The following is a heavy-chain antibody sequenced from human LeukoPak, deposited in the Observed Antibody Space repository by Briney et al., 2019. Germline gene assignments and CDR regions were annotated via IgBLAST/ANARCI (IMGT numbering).Heavy chain of an antibody. Sequence: PGGSLRLSCTTSGFTFSDYSMHWVRQAPGKGLEYVSTISTDGGTTYYANSVKGRFTISRDNSKNTLFLQMGSLRAEDTAVYYCARDSMVRGGGAFDIWGQGTMVTVSS. CDR1: GFTFSDYS. J-gene: IGHJ3*02. V-gene: IGHV3-64*01. CDR3: ARDSMVRGGGAFDI. CDR2: ISTDGGTT. D-gene: IGHD3-10*01.